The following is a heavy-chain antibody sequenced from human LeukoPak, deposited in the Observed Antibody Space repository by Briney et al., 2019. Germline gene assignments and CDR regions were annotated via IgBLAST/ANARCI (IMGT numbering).Heavy chain of an antibody. CDR3: AKTIYSSVFDAFDI. Sequence: ASVKVSCKASGYTFTSYGISWVRQAPGQGLEWMGWISAYNGNTNYAQKLQGRVTMTTDTSTSTAYMELRSLRSDDTAVYYCAKTIYSSVFDAFDIWGQGTMVTVSS. D-gene: IGHD6-19*01. J-gene: IGHJ3*02. CDR1: GYTFTSYG. V-gene: IGHV1-18*01. CDR2: ISAYNGNT.